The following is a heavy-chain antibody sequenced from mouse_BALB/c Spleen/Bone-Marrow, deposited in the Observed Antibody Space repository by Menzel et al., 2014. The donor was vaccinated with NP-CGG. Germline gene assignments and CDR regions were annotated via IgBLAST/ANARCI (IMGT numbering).Heavy chain of an antibody. J-gene: IGHJ4*01. V-gene: IGHV1-14*01. CDR2: IHPYNDGT. Sequence: EVQLQQSGPDLVKPGASVKMSCKASGYTFTSYVIHWVKQKPGQGLEWIGYIHPYNDGTRYNEKFKGKATLTSDKSSSTAYMELSSMTSEDSAVYYCARSRNYRYDGAYAMDYWGQGTSVTVSS. CDR3: ARSRNYRYDGAYAMDY. D-gene: IGHD2-14*01. CDR1: GYTFTSYV.